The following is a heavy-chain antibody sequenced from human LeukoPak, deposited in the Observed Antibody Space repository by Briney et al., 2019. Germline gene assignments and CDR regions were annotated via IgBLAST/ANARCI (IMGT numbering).Heavy chain of an antibody. Sequence: SETLSLTCTVSGGSISSSSYYWGWIRQPPGKGLKWIGSIYYSGSTYYNPSLKSRVTISVDTSKNQLSLKLSSVTAADTAVYYCARDLRGAAAANNWFDPWGQGTLVTVSS. J-gene: IGHJ5*02. CDR3: ARDLRGAAAANNWFDP. CDR1: GGSISSSSYY. CDR2: IYYSGST. V-gene: IGHV4-39*07. D-gene: IGHD6-13*01.